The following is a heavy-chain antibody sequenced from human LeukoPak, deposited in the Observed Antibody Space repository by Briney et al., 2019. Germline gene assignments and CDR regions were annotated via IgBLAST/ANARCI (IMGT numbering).Heavy chain of an antibody. CDR3: ARGIPAAISNYYYYMDV. CDR2: INHSGST. V-gene: IGHV4-34*01. Sequence: SETLSLTCAVYGGSFSGYYWSWIRQPPGKGLEWIGEINHSGSTNYNPSLKSRVTISVDTSKNQFSLKLSSVTAADTAVYYCARGIPAAISNYYYYMDVWGKGTTVTVSS. J-gene: IGHJ6*03. D-gene: IGHD2-2*02. CDR1: GGSFSGYY.